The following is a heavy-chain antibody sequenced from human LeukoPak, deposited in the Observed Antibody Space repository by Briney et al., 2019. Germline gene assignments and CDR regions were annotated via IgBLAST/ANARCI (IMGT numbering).Heavy chain of an antibody. V-gene: IGHV3-23*01. CDR1: GFTFSRLA. CDR2: ISASGP. D-gene: IGHD3-22*01. CDR3: AKDHESDGYPCLDH. J-gene: IGHJ4*02. Sequence: GGSLRLSCAASGFTFSRLAMAWVRQAPGKGLEWVSTISASGPYYADAVRGRFTISRDNSRNTLSLQMDSLRAEDTAVYYCAKDHESDGYPCLDHWGLGTLVTVSS.